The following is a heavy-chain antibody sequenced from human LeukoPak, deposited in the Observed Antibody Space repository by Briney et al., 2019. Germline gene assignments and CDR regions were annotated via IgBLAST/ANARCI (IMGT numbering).Heavy chain of an antibody. J-gene: IGHJ4*02. CDR2: IYYSGST. CDR3: ASLMVATDYFDY. V-gene: IGHV4-59*01. Sequence: SETLSLTCTVSGGSISSYYWSWIRQPPGRGLELIGYIYYSGSTNYNPSLKSRLPISVDTSKNQFSLRLSSVTAADTAVYYCASLMVATDYFDYWGQGTLVTVSS. D-gene: IGHD5-12*01. CDR1: GGSISSYY.